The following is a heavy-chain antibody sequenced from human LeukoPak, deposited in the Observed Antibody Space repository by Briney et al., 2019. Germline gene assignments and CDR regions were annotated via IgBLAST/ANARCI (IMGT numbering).Heavy chain of an antibody. CDR3: ASLSGSYPTHYFDY. J-gene: IGHJ4*02. CDR2: IYYSRST. CDR1: GGSISSYY. V-gene: IGHV4-59*08. Sequence: SETLSLTCTVSGGSISSYYWSWIRQPPGKGLEWIGYIYYSRSTNYNPSLKSRVTISVDTSKNQFSLKLSSVTAADTAVYYCASLSGSYPTHYFDYWGQGTLVTVSS. D-gene: IGHD1-26*01.